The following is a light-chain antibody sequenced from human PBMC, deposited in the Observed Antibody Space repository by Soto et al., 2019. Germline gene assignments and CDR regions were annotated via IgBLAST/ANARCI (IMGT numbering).Light chain of an antibody. J-gene: IGKJ2*03. V-gene: IGKV1-12*01. CDR1: QGISGY. CDR3: HQGNRCTLS. Sequence: DIQLTQSPSSVSASVGDRVTITCRASQGISGYLAWYQQKPGKVPKLLIYAASSLQSGVPLRFRRNGSDTDFTLTTGSLQAEDAGTYYCHQGNRCTLSF. CDR2: AAS.